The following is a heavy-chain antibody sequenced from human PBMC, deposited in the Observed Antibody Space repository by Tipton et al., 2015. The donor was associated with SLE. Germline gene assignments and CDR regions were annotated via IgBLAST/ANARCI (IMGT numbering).Heavy chain of an antibody. CDR1: GGSISSYY. CDR2: IYYSGST. J-gene: IGHJ3*02. D-gene: IGHD3-16*01. V-gene: IGHV4-59*01. Sequence: TLSLTCTVSGGSISSYYWSWIRQPPGKGLEWIGYIYYSGSTNYNPSLKSRVTISVDTSKNQFSLKLSSVTAAHTAVYYCARDLPSYGAFDIWGQGTMVTVSS. CDR3: ARDLPSYGAFDI.